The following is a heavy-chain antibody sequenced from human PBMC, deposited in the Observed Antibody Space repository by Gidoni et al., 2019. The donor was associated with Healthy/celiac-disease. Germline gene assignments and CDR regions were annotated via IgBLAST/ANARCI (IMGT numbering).Heavy chain of an antibody. CDR3: ARDLSGPIAVAGSSFDI. Sequence: QVQLVESGGGVVQPGRSLRPSCAASGFPFSSYAMHWVRQAPGKGLEWVAVISYDGSNKYYADSVKGRFTISRDNSKNMLYLQMNSLRAEDTAVYYCARDLSGPIAVAGSSFDIWGQGTMVTVSS. J-gene: IGHJ3*02. CDR2: ISYDGSNK. CDR1: GFPFSSYA. D-gene: IGHD6-19*01. V-gene: IGHV3-30-3*01.